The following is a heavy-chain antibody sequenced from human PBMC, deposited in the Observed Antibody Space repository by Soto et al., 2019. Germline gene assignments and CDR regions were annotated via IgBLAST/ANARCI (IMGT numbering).Heavy chain of an antibody. CDR1: GYTFTSYG. CDR2: ISAYNGNT. Sequence: ASVKVSCKASGYTFTSYGISWVRQAPGQGLEWMGWISAYNGNTNYAQKLQGRVTMTTDTSTSTAYMELRSLRSDDTAVHYCARDNPTSLVSHYYYYGMDVWGQGTTVTVSS. D-gene: IGHD6-6*01. J-gene: IGHJ6*02. CDR3: ARDNPTSLVSHYYYYGMDV. V-gene: IGHV1-18*04.